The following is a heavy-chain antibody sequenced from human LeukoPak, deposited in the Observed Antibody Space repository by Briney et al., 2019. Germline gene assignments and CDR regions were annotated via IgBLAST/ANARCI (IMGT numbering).Heavy chain of an antibody. V-gene: IGHV1-18*01. CDR2: ISAYNGNT. J-gene: IGHJ3*02. Sequence: ASVRVSCKASGYTFTSYGISWVRQAPGQGLEWMGWISAYNGNTNYAQKLQGRVTMTTDTSTSTAYMELRSLRSDDTAVYYCARDPLAARPGDAFDIWGQGTMVTVSS. CDR3: ARDPLAARPGDAFDI. CDR1: GYTFTSYG. D-gene: IGHD6-6*01.